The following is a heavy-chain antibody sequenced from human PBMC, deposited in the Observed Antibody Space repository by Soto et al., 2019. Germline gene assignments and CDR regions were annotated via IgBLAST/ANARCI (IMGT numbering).Heavy chain of an antibody. V-gene: IGHV4-4*02. D-gene: IGHD2-21*01. CDR3: AKNTCYGGYCDTAFKI. CDR1: GVSISSDNW. CDR2: IYHTGGT. J-gene: IGHJ3*02. Sequence: QVQLQESGPGLVKPSGTLSLTCAVSGVSISSDNWWSWVRQPPGKGLEWMGEIYHTGGTFYNPSLKSRATVSLDKSNNQFSLRLTSVTAADTAVYYCAKNTCYGGYCDTAFKIWGQGTTVTVSP.